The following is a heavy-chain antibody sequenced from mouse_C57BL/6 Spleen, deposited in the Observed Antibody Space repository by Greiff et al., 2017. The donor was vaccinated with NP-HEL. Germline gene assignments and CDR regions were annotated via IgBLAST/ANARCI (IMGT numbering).Heavy chain of an antibody. CDR1: GFTFSDFY. J-gene: IGHJ4*01. Sequence: EVNVVESGGGLVQSGRSLRLSCATSGFTFSDFYMEWVRQAPGKGLEWIAASRNKANDYTTEYSASVKGRFIVSRYTSQSILYLQMNALRAEDTAIYYCARDAPPQLGRSAMDYWGQGTSVTVSS. CDR3: ARDAPPQLGRSAMDY. D-gene: IGHD4-1*02. CDR2: SRNKANDYTT. V-gene: IGHV7-1*01.